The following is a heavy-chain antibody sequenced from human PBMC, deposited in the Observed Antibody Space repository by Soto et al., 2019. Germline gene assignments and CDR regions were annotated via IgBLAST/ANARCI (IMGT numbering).Heavy chain of an antibody. CDR3: ARSLFMVAPDNEPFDY. CDR1: GYTFTSYA. J-gene: IGHJ4*02. D-gene: IGHD5-12*01. Sequence: ASVKVSCKASGYTFTSYAISWVRQAPGQGLEWMGWISAYNGNTNYVQSLQGRVTMTTDTSTGTAYMELRSLRSDDTAVYYCARSLFMVAPDNEPFDYWGQGTLVTVSS. V-gene: IGHV1-18*01. CDR2: ISAYNGNT.